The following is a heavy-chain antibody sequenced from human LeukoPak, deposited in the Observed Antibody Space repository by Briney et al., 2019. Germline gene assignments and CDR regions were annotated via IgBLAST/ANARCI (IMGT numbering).Heavy chain of an antibody. CDR2: ISSSSNYI. D-gene: IGHD3-3*01. CDR1: GFTFSTYT. CDR3: ARGYDDYYSFYYMDV. Sequence: GGSLRLSCAASGFTFSTYTMNWVRQAPGKGLEWVSSISSSSNYIYYAGSVKGRFTISRDNAKNSLYLQMNSLRAEDTAVYYCARGYDDYYSFYYMDVWGKGTTVTVSS. J-gene: IGHJ6*03. V-gene: IGHV3-21*01.